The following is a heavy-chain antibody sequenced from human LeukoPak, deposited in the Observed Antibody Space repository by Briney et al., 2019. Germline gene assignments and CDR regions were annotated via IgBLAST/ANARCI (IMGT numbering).Heavy chain of an antibody. J-gene: IGHJ4*02. CDR2: INHSGST. V-gene: IGHV4-34*01. D-gene: IGHD1-26*01. Sequence: SETLSLTCAVYGGSFSGYYWSWIRQPPGKGLEWIGEINHSGSTNYNPSLKSRVTISVDTSKNQFSLKLSSVTAADTAVYYCAVNSGSYYPSIDYWGQGTLVTVSS. CDR1: GGSFSGYY. CDR3: AVNSGSYYPSIDY.